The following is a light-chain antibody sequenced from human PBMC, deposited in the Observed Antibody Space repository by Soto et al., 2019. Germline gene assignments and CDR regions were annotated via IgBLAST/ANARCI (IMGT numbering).Light chain of an antibody. Sequence: EIVLTQSPGTLSLSPGERATLSCRASQSVSSSYLAWYQQKPGQAPRLLIYGASSRATGIPDRFSGSGSGTDFTLTISRLEPADFAVYYCQQYGSSQYTFGQGTTLEIK. CDR3: QQYGSSQYT. J-gene: IGKJ2*01. V-gene: IGKV3-20*01. CDR1: QSVSSSY. CDR2: GAS.